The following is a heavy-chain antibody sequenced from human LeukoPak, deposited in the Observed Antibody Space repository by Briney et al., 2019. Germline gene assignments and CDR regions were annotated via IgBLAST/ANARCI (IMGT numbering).Heavy chain of an antibody. J-gene: IGHJ4*02. D-gene: IGHD5-18*01. V-gene: IGHV3-74*01. CDR1: GFTFSSYW. Sequence: GGSLRLSCAASGFTFSSYWMHWVRQAPGKGLVWVSRIKTDGSSTTYADSLKGRFTISRDNSKNTLYLQMNSLRAVDTAVYYCAKGIGYSYGADYWGQGTLVTVSS. CDR2: IKTDGSST. CDR3: AKGIGYSYGADY.